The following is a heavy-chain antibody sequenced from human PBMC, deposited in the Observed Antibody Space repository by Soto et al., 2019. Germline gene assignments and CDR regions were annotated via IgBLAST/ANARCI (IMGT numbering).Heavy chain of an antibody. Sequence: QVQLVQSGAEVKKPGASVKVSCKASGYTFTSYYMHWVRQAPGQGLEWMGIINPSGGSTSYAQKFQGRVTMTRATSTSTVYMELSSLRSEDTAVYYCTYSNYADDAFDIWGQGTMVTVSS. CDR2: INPSGGST. J-gene: IGHJ3*02. D-gene: IGHD4-4*01. V-gene: IGHV1-46*01. CDR1: GYTFTSYY. CDR3: TYSNYADDAFDI.